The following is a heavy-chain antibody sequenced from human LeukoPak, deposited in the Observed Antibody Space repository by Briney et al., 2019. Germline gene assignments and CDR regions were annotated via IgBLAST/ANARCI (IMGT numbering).Heavy chain of an antibody. CDR1: GSTFSSYA. J-gene: IGHJ6*02. V-gene: IGHV1-69*04. CDR3: ARDQSSSSYDYYYGMDV. Sequence: GASVKVSCKASGSTFSSYAISWVRHAPGQGFEWMGRVIPILGIANSAQKFQGRVTITADKSTTTVYMDLSSLRSEDTAVYYCARDQSSSSYDYYYGMDVWGQGTTVTVSS. D-gene: IGHD6-13*01. CDR2: VIPILGIA.